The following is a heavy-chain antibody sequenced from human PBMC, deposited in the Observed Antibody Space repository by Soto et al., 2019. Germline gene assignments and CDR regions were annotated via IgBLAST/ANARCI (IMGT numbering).Heavy chain of an antibody. J-gene: IGHJ4*02. CDR3: ATPDSSGYYFDY. CDR2: IKSKTDGGTT. V-gene: IGHV3-15*01. Sequence: GGSLRLSCAASGFTFSNAWMSWVRQAPGKGLEWVGRIKSKTDGGTTDYAAPVKGRFTISRDDSKNTLYLQMNSLKTEDTAVYYCATPDSSGYYFDYWGQGTLVTGSS. CDR1: GFTFSNAW. D-gene: IGHD3-22*01.